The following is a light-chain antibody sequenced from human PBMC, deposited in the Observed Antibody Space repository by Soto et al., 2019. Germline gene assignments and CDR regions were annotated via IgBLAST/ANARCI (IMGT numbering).Light chain of an antibody. V-gene: IGKV3-15*01. CDR3: QQYDNWLP. CDR2: GAS. Sequence: EVVMRQSPATLSVSPGERATLSCRASQSVTTKLAWYQQRPGQAPRLLIYGASTRATGIPARFSGSGSGTEFTLTISSLQSEDFAVYYCQQYDNWLPFGGGTKVDI. CDR1: QSVTTK. J-gene: IGKJ4*01.